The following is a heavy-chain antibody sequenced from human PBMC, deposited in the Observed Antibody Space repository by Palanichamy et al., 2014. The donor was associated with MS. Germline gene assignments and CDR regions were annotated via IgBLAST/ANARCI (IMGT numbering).Heavy chain of an antibody. D-gene: IGHD6-19*01. CDR3: ARGEGWGATSWYFDL. J-gene: IGHJ2*01. CDR2: MSPKSGNT. Sequence: QVQLVQSGAELKKPGASVRVPCKASGYTFTTYDLSWVRQATGQGLEWLGWMSPKSGNTGYAQKFQGRVTMTRDISINTAYMELTSLTSEDTAVYYCARGEGWGATSWYFDLRGRGTLVTVHS. V-gene: IGHV1-8*01. CDR1: GYTFTTYD.